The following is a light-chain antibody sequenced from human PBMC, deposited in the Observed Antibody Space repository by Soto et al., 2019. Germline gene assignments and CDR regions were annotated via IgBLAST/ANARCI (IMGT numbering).Light chain of an antibody. J-gene: IGKJ1*01. V-gene: IGKV3-20*01. Sequence: EIVLTQSPGTLSLSPGERATLSCRASQGVRDRYVAWYQQAPGQAPRLLIYTSSSRAAGIPDRFSGSGSGTDFTLTISRLEPEDFAVYYCQQYGSSPPTFGQGTKVEIK. CDR3: QQYGSSPPT. CDR2: TSS. CDR1: QGVRDRY.